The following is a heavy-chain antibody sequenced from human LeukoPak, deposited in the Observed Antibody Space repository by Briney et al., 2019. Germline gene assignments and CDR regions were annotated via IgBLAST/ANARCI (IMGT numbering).Heavy chain of an antibody. CDR1: GFTFSSYA. Sequence: GSLRLSCAASGFTFSSYAMSWVRQPPGKGLEWIGEINHSGSTNYNPSLKSRVTISVDTSKNQFSLKLSSVTAADTAVYYCARMAAMVALDYCGQGTQVTVSS. D-gene: IGHD2-2*01. V-gene: IGHV4-34*01. CDR2: INHSGST. J-gene: IGHJ4*02. CDR3: ARMAAMVALDY.